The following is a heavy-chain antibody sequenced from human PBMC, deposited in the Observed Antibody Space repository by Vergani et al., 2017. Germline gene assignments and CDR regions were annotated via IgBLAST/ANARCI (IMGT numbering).Heavy chain of an antibody. CDR1: GFTFIMHA. V-gene: IGHV3-23*01. CDR2: ISSDGGST. J-gene: IGHJ6*02. CDR3: ARDYCSSTSCYYYYGMDV. Sequence: EVQLLESGGDLVQPGGSLRLSCAASGFTFIMHAMSWVRQAPGKGLEWVSTISSDGGSTYYADSVKGRFTISRDNAKNSLYLQMNSLRAEDTAVYYCARDYCSSTSCYYYYGMDVWGQGTTVTVSS. D-gene: IGHD2-2*01.